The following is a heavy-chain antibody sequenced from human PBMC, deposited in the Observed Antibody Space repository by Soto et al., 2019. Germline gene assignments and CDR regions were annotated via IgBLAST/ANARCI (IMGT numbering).Heavy chain of an antibody. CDR1: GGSISSYY. V-gene: IGHV4-59*01. Sequence: SETLSLTCTVSGGSISSYYWSWIRQPPGKGLEWIGYIYYSGSTNYNPSLKSRVTISVDTSKNQFSLKLSSVTAADTAVYYCARVVAAAGYYYYGMDVWGQGTTVTVSS. CDR2: IYYSGST. J-gene: IGHJ6*02. D-gene: IGHD6-13*01. CDR3: ARVVAAAGYYYYGMDV.